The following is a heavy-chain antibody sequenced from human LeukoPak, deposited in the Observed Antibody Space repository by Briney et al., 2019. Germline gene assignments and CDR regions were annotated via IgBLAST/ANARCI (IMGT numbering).Heavy chain of an antibody. Sequence: SETLSLTCTVSGGSISSSSYYWGWIRQPPGKGLEWIGSIYYSGSTYYNPSLKSRVTISVDTSKNQFSLKLSSVTAADTAVYYCAREFVACSSTSCYGPNAGFDYWGQGTLVTVSS. D-gene: IGHD2-2*01. J-gene: IGHJ4*02. CDR2: IYYSGST. CDR1: GGSISSSSYY. V-gene: IGHV4-39*02. CDR3: AREFVACSSTSCYGPNAGFDY.